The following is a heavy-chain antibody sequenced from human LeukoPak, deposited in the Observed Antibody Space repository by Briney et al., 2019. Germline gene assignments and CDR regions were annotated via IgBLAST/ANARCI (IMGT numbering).Heavy chain of an antibody. CDR2: ISGSGGST. CDR3: AKGAVAGNQKPGGY. J-gene: IGHJ4*02. CDR1: GYTFTAYY. V-gene: IGHV3-23*01. D-gene: IGHD6-19*01. Sequence: GASVKVSCKASGYTFTAYYMHWVRQAPGKGLEWVSAISGSGGSTYYADSVKGRFTISRDNSKNTLYLQMNSLRAEDTAVYYCAKGAVAGNQKPGGYWGQGTLVTVSS.